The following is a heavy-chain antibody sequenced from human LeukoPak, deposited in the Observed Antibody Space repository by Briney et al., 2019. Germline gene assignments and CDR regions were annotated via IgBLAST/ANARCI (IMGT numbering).Heavy chain of an antibody. CDR2: ISSSSSYI. J-gene: IGHJ4*02. Sequence: GGSLRLSCAASGFTFSNYAMSWVRQAPGKGLEWVSAISSSSSYIYYADSVKGRFTISRDNAKNSLYLQMNSLRAEDTAVYYCARVDCSGGSCLVGDYWGQGTLVTVSS. D-gene: IGHD2-15*01. V-gene: IGHV3-21*01. CDR1: GFTFSNYA. CDR3: ARVDCSGGSCLVGDY.